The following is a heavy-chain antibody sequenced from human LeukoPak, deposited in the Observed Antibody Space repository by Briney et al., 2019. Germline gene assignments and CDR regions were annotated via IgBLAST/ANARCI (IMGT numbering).Heavy chain of an antibody. Sequence: PSETLSLTCTVSGGSVSSSSYYWGWIRQPPGKGLEWIGSNSGNTFYNPSLMSRVTISVDTSKNHFSLKLRSVTAADTAVYYCARGNLQLWLRTSWFDPWGQGTLVTVSS. CDR3: ARGNLQLWLRTSWFDP. V-gene: IGHV4-39*02. CDR1: GGSVSSSSYY. CDR2: NSGNT. D-gene: IGHD5-18*01. J-gene: IGHJ5*02.